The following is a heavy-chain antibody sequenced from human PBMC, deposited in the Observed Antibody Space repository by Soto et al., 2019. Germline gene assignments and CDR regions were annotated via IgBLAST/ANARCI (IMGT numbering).Heavy chain of an antibody. D-gene: IGHD2-15*01. V-gene: IGHV3-15*07. CDR1: GFTFITAW. CDR3: AADLPGHGGGYEFDY. Sequence: GGSLRLSCAASGFTFITAWMNWVRRAPGKGLEWVGRIKSKNDGGTTDYAAPVKGRFTISRDDSKNTVYLQMNSLRTEDTALYYCAADLPGHGGGYEFDYWGQGTPVTVSS. CDR2: IKSKNDGGTT. J-gene: IGHJ4*01.